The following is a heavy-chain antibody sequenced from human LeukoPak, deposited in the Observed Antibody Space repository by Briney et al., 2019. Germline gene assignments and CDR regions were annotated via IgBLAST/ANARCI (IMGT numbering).Heavy chain of an antibody. CDR2: ISSSGSTI. CDR1: GFTFSSYE. J-gene: IGHJ4*02. Sequence: GGSLRLSCAASGFTFSSYEMNWVRQAPGKGLEWVSYISSSGSTIYYADSVKGRFTISRDNAKNSLYLQMNSLRAEDTAVYYCARGDYYDSSRSFDYWGQGTLVTVSS. CDR3: ARGDYYDSSRSFDY. V-gene: IGHV3-48*03. D-gene: IGHD3-22*01.